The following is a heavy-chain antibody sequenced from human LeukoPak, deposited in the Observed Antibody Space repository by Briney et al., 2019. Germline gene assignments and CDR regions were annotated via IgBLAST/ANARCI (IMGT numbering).Heavy chain of an antibody. CDR3: ARLSTVTNYYFDY. CDR2: IYHSGST. CDR1: GGSISSSNW. V-gene: IGHV4-4*02. Sequence: KSSGTLSLTCAVSGGSISSSNWWSWVRQPPGKGLEWIGEIYHSGSTNYNPSLKSRVTISVDKSKNQFSLKLSSVTAADTAVYYRARLSTVTNYYFDYWGQGTLVTVSS. J-gene: IGHJ4*02. D-gene: IGHD4-17*01.